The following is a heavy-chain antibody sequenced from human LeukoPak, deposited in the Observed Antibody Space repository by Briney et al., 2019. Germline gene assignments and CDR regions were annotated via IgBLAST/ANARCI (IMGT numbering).Heavy chain of an antibody. CDR1: GFTFRSHG. V-gene: IGHV3-30*03. J-gene: IGHJ4*02. Sequence: PGGSLRLSCAASGFTFRSHGIHWVRQAPGKGLECVALISYDGSETYYVDSVRGRFTISRDNSKDTVDLHMSSLRADGTAVYYCARSREWELLSSFDSWGQGTLVTVSS. D-gene: IGHD1-26*01. CDR2: ISYDGSET. CDR3: ARSREWELLSSFDS.